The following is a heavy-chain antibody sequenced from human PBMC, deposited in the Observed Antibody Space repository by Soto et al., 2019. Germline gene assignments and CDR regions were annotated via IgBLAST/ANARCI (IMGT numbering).Heavy chain of an antibody. CDR2: ISAGNGNT. V-gene: IGHV1-3*01. Sequence: GASVKVSCKASGYTFTSYAMHWVRQAPGQRLEWMGWISAGNGNTKYSQKFQGRVTITRDTSASTAYMELSSLRSEDTAVYYCARDHRPYSSGWYVRELHNYYYGMDVWGQGTTVTVSS. D-gene: IGHD6-19*01. CDR3: ARDHRPYSSGWYVRELHNYYYGMDV. J-gene: IGHJ6*02. CDR1: GYTFTSYA.